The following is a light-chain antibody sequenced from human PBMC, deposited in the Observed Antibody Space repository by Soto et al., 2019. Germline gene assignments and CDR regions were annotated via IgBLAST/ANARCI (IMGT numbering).Light chain of an antibody. J-gene: IGLJ1*01. CDR3: CSYAGMPYD. V-gene: IGLV2-23*02. Sequence: QSALTQPASVSGSPGQSITITCTGTTRDVGSYNLISWYQQHPGKAPKVIIKELNKRPSGVSNRFSGSKSGNTASLTISGLQPEDEADYYCCSYAGMPYDFGTGTKVTVL. CDR2: ELN. CDR1: TRDVGSYNL.